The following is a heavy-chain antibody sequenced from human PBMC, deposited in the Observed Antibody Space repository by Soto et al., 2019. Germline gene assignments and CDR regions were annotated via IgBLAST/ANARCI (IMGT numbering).Heavy chain of an antibody. CDR2: IIPILGIA. Sequence: SVKVSCKASGGTFSSYTISWVRQAPGQGLEWMGRIIPILGIANYAQKFQGRVTITADKSTSTAYMELSSLRSEDTAVYYCATLDIGVGPDSYVMDVWGQGTTVIGSS. CDR3: ATLDIGVGPDSYVMDV. D-gene: IGHD2-2*03. J-gene: IGHJ6*02. CDR1: GGTFSSYT. V-gene: IGHV1-69*02.